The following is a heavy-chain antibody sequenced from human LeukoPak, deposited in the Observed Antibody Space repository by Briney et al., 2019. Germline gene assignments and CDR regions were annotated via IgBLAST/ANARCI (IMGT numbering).Heavy chain of an antibody. J-gene: IGHJ4*02. CDR1: GFTFSRYW. V-gene: IGHV3-74*01. CDR2: INEDGTTR. Sequence: GGSLRLSCAASGFTFSRYWMHWVRHAPGKGLVWVSRINEDGTTRSYADSVKGRFTISRDNAKNTLYLQMNSLRPEDTAVYYCTKDLTGNCDYWGQGTLVTVSS. D-gene: IGHD1-20*01. CDR3: TKDLTGNCDY.